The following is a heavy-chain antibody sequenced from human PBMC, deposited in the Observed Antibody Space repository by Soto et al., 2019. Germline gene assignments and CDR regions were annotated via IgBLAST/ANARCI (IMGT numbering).Heavy chain of an antibody. CDR3: ARSYSSSWYRGGPPRYRFDY. CDR2: IIPIFGTA. J-gene: IGHJ4*02. D-gene: IGHD6-13*01. V-gene: IGHV1-69*13. Sequence: SVKVSCKASGGTFSSYAISWLRQSPGQGLEWMGGIIPIFGTANYAQKFQGRVTITADESTSTAYMELSGLRSEDTAVYYCARSYSSSWYRGGPPRYRFDYWGQGTLVTVSS. CDR1: GGTFSSYA.